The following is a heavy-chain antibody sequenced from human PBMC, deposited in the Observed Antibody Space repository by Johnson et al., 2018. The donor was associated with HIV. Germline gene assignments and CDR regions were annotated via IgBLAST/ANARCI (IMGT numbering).Heavy chain of an antibody. V-gene: IGHV3-15*01. CDR1: GFTFSNAW. J-gene: IGHJ3*02. CDR3: ANNLGTAGGAFDI. D-gene: IGHD1/OR15-1a*01. Sequence: VQLVESGGGVVQPGGSLRLSCAASGFTFSNAWMTWVRQAPGKGLEWVGRIKSKTDGGTTDYAAPVKGRFTISRDDSKDTLYLQMNSLRGEDTAGYYCANNLGTAGGAFDIWGQGTTVTVSS. CDR2: IKSKTDGGTT.